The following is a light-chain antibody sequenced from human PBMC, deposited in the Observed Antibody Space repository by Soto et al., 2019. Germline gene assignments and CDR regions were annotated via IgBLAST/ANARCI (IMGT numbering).Light chain of an antibody. V-gene: IGKV1-9*01. CDR2: ASS. J-gene: IGKJ1*01. CDR3: QQVDSYPRT. CDR1: QGIGTY. Sequence: IQLTQSPSSLSASVGDRVTVTCRASQGIGTYLVWYQQKSGKAPTVLIYASSTLQTGVPSRFRGSGSGTDFSLTISSLHHEDVATYYCQQVDSYPRTFGQGTKVDIK.